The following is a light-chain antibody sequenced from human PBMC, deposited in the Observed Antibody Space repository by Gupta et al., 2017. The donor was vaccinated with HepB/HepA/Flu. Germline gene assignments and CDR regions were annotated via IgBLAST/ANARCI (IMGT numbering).Light chain of an antibody. Sequence: SSLTQPRSVSVSPGQSVTISCTGSSSDVGNYNYVSWYQHHPGKAPKLMIYDVSKWPTGVPDRFSGSKSGNTASLTISGLQAEDEADYYCCSYAGSYTHYVFGTGTKVTVL. CDR3: CSYAGSYTHYV. CDR2: DVS. CDR1: SSDVGNYNY. V-gene: IGLV2-11*01. J-gene: IGLJ1*01.